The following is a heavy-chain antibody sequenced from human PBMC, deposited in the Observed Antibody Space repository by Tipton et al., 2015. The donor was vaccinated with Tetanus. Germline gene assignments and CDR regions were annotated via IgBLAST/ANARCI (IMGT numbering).Heavy chain of an antibody. J-gene: IGHJ4*02. CDR3: ARDSHVGAPVVNCFDR. D-gene: IGHD2-21*01. CDR1: GGSFSGYY. Sequence: TLSLTCAVYGGSFSGYYWSWIRQPPGKGLEWIGEINHSGSTNYNPSLKSRVTISVDTSKNQFSLRVSSVTAADTALYFCARDSHVGAPVVNCFDRWGLGTLVTVSS. CDR2: INHSGST. V-gene: IGHV4-34*01.